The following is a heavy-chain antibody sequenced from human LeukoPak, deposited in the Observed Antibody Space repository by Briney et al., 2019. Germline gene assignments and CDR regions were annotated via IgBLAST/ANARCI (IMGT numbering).Heavy chain of an antibody. CDR1: GGSISSYY. J-gene: IGHJ4*02. CDR3: ARAQWDYYGSGSPLYFDY. Sequence: SETLSLTCTVSGGSISSYYWSWIRQPPGKGLEWIGYIYYSGSTNYNPSLKSRVTISVDTSKNQFSLKLRSVTAADTAVYYCARAQWDYYGSGSPLYFDYWGQGTLVTVSS. V-gene: IGHV4-59*01. CDR2: IYYSGST. D-gene: IGHD3-10*01.